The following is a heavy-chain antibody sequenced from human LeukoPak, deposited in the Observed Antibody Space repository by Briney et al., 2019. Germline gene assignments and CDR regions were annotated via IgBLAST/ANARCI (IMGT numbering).Heavy chain of an antibody. CDR3: AKVASADAQARLNY. Sequence: GGSRRLSCAASGFTFSSYAMSWVRQAPGKGLEWVSAISGSGGGTYYADSVKDRFTISRDYPNNTLYLQMNSLRADDTAVYYCAKVASADAQARLNYWGQGTLVTVSS. D-gene: IGHD6-19*01. J-gene: IGHJ4*02. CDR1: GFTFSSYA. CDR2: ISGSGGGT. V-gene: IGHV3-23*01.